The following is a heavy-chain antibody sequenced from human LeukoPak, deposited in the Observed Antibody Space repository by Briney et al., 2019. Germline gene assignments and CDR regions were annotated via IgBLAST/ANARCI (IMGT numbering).Heavy chain of an antibody. V-gene: IGHV4-39*02. CDR2: IYYSGST. J-gene: IGHJ4*02. Sequence: SETLSLTCTVSGGSISSSSYYWGWIRQPPGKGLEWIGSIYYSGSTYYNPSLKSRVTISVDTSKNQFSLKLSSVTAADTAVYYCARDRDYGDYLYYFDYWGQGTLVTVSS. D-gene: IGHD4-17*01. CDR1: GGSISSSSYY. CDR3: ARDRDYGDYLYYFDY.